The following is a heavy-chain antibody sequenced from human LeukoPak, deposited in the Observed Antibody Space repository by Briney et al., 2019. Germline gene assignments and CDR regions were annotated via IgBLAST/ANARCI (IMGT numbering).Heavy chain of an antibody. V-gene: IGHV4-61*02. D-gene: IGHD5-18*01. CDR3: ARAGYSYGYHRGAFDI. Sequence: PSQTLSLTCTVSGGSISSGSYYWSWIRQPAGTGLEWIGRIYTSGSTNYNPSLKSRVTISVDTSKNQFSLKLSSVTAADTAVYYCARAGYSYGYHRGAFDIWGQGTMVTVSS. J-gene: IGHJ3*02. CDR1: GGSISSGSYY. CDR2: IYTSGST.